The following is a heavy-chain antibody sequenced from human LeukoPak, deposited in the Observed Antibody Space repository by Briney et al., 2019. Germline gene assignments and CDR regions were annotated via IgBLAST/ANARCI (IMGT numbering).Heavy chain of an antibody. V-gene: IGHV3-23*01. Sequence: GGSLRLSCAASGFTFSSYAMSWVRQAPGKGLEWVSGISGSGFTTYYADSVKGRFTISRGNSKNTLYVQMNSLRAEDTAVYYCAKSSNDYRPFDDWGQGTLVTVSS. D-gene: IGHD3-16*01. J-gene: IGHJ4*02. CDR2: ISGSGFTT. CDR1: GFTFSSYA. CDR3: AKSSNDYRPFDD.